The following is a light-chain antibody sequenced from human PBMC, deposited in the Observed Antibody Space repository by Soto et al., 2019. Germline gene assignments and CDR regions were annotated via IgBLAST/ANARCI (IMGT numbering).Light chain of an antibody. CDR3: QHYGSSRT. Sequence: EIVLTQSPGTLSLSPGERATLSCRASQSVSISYLAWYQQKPGQAPRLLIYGASSRATGIPDRFSGSGSGPDFTLTISRLEPEDFAVYYCQHYGSSRTFGQGTKVEIK. CDR2: GAS. J-gene: IGKJ1*01. V-gene: IGKV3-20*01. CDR1: QSVSISY.